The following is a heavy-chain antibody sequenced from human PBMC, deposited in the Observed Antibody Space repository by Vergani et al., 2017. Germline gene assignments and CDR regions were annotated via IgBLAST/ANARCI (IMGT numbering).Heavy chain of an antibody. CDR3: ARDRLMMGEPDAFDI. J-gene: IGHJ3*02. V-gene: IGHV1-69*08. D-gene: IGHD1-26*01. Sequence: QVQLVQSGAEVKKPGSSVKVSCKASGGTFSSYTISWVRQAPGQGLEWMGRIIPILGIANYAQKFQGRVTITADKSTRTAYMELSSLRSEDTAVYYCARDRLMMGEPDAFDIWGQGTMVTVSS. CDR2: IIPILGIA. CDR1: GGTFSSYT.